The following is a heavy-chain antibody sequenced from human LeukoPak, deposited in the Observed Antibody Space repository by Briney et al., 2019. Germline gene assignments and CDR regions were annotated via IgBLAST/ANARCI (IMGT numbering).Heavy chain of an antibody. J-gene: IGHJ4*02. CDR3: ARHTTVGGSLRFDY. Sequence: ESLKISCKGSGCGFSSYWIGWVRQMPGKGLEYMGIICPGDSDTRYSQSFQGQVTISADKSITTAYLQWSSLKASDTAMYYCARHTTVGGSLRFDYWGQGTLVSVSS. CDR2: ICPGDSDT. D-gene: IGHD4-23*01. V-gene: IGHV5-51*01. CDR1: GCGFSSYW.